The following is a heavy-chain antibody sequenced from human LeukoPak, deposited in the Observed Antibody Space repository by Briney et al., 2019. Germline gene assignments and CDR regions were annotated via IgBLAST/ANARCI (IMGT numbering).Heavy chain of an antibody. CDR1: EYTFTGYY. CDR3: ATRSATIIVPPAQFDY. CDR2: INPKSGGT. D-gene: IGHD3-22*01. V-gene: IGHV1-2*02. J-gene: IGHJ4*02. Sequence: ASVKVSCKASEYTFTGYYIHWVRQAPGQGLEWTGWINPKSGGTDYAQKFQGRVSMTRDTSISTAYMELSRLRSDDTAVYYCATRSATIIVPPAQFDYWGPGTLVTVSS.